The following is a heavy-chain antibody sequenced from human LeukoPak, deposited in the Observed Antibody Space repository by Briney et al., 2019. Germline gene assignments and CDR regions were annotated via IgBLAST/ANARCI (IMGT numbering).Heavy chain of an antibody. J-gene: IGHJ4*02. Sequence: GGSLRLSCAASGFTFTSYSMNWVRQAPGKGLEWVSTISGGGGSTYYADSVKGRFTISRDNSKNTLYLQVNSLRAEDTAVYYCAKGGKWDVTPFDYWGQGTLVTVS. CDR3: AKGGKWDVTPFDY. D-gene: IGHD1-26*01. CDR1: GFTFTSYS. V-gene: IGHV3-23*01. CDR2: ISGGGGST.